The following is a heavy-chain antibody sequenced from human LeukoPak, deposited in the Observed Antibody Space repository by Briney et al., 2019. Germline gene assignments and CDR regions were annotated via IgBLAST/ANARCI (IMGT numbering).Heavy chain of an antibody. CDR2: IYYSGST. Sequence: SETLSLTCTLSGGSTRSHYWSSSSQPPGKGLEWIGHIYYSGSTDYTPSLKSRVTISVDTSNNQFSLNLTSVSATDTAVYYCAKRINYSDNSRYTHGPFDIWGQGTMVTVSS. D-gene: IGHD3-22*01. V-gene: IGHV4-59*11. J-gene: IGHJ3*02. CDR3: AKRINYSDNSRYTHGPFDI. CDR1: GGSTRSHY.